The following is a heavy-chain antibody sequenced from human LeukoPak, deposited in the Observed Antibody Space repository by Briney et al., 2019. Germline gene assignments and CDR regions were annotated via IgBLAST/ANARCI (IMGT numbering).Heavy chain of an antibody. CDR1: GYTRTELS. D-gene: IGHD3-10*01. J-gene: IGHJ4*02. CDR2: FDPEDGET. Sequence: ASVKVSCKVSGYTRTELSMHRVRQAPGKGLEWMGGFDPEDGETIYAQKFQGRVTMTEDTSTDTAYMELSSLRSEDTAVYYCATALLWFGELGPPFDYWGQGTLVTASS. CDR3: ATALLWFGELGPPFDY. V-gene: IGHV1-24*01.